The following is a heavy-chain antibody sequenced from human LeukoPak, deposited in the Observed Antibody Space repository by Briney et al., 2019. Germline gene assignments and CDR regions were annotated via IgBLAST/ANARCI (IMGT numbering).Heavy chain of an antibody. J-gene: IGHJ4*02. CDR3: ARGGGSAAGVFDY. D-gene: IGHD6-13*01. V-gene: IGHV1-2*02. Sequence: ASVKVSCEASGYTFTGYYLHWVRQAPGQGLEWMGWIKPNSGDTNYAQKFQGRVTMTRDTSISTAYMELRRLRSDDTAVYYCARGGGSAAGVFDYWGQGTLVSVSS. CDR2: IKPNSGDT. CDR1: GYTFTGYY.